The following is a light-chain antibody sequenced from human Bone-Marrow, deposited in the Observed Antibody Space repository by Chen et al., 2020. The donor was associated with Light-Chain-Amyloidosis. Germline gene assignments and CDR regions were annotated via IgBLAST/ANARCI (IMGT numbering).Light chain of an antibody. Sequence: QSVMTHPPAVSGSPRPSVTPPSTGSSSNIGAGYDVHWYQQLPGTAPKLLIYGNSNRPSGVPDRFSGSKSGTSASLAITGLQAEDEADYYCQSYDSPHVVFGGGTKLTVL. CDR3: QSYDSPHVV. V-gene: IGLV1-40*01. J-gene: IGLJ2*01. CDR2: GNS. CDR1: SSNIGAGYD.